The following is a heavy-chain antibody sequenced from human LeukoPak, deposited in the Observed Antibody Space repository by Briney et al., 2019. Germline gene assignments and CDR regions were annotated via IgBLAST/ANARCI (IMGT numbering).Heavy chain of an antibody. CDR2: IYYSGGT. J-gene: IGHJ4*02. CDR1: GDSIRGGNYY. D-gene: IGHD4-11*01. CDR3: ARPYNNYYFDY. V-gene: IGHV4-31*03. Sequence: PSETLSLTCIISGDSIRGGNYYWTWIRQHPGKGLEWIGYIYYSGGTRFNPSLRSRVSMSLDTSKNQFSLRLTSVTVADTAVYYCARPYNNYYFDYWGQGILVTVSS.